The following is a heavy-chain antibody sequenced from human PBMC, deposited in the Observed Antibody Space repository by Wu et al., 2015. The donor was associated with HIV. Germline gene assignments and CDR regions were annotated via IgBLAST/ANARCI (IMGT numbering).Heavy chain of an antibody. CDR1: GYTFTSYY. J-gene: IGHJ4*02. V-gene: IGHV1-46*01. D-gene: IGHD6-19*01. CDR3: ARASSGWYKEDNYFDY. CDR2: INPSGGST. Sequence: QVQLVQSGAEVKKPGASVKVSCKASGYTFTSYYMHWVRQAPGQGLEWMGIINPSGGSTSYAQKFQGRVTITTDESTSTAYMELSSLRSEDTAVYYCARASSGWYKEDNYFDYWGQGTLVTVS.